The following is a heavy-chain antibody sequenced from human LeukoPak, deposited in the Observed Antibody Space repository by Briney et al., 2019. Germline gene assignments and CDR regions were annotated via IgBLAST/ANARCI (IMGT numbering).Heavy chain of an antibody. D-gene: IGHD2-2*01. CDR1: GYTFTSYY. CDR2: INPSGGST. J-gene: IGHJ4*02. Sequence: GASVKVSCKASGYTFTSYYMHWVRQAPGQGLEWMGIINPSGGSTSYAQKFQGRVTMTRDTSTSTVYMELSSLRSEDTAVYYCARDRGSTSYTKSFDYWGQGTLVTVSS. V-gene: IGHV1-46*01. CDR3: ARDRGSTSYTKSFDY.